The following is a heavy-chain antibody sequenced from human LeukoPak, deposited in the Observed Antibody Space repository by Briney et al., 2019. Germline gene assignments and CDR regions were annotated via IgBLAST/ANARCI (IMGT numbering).Heavy chain of an antibody. CDR2: IYYSGTT. V-gene: IGHV4-39*01. J-gene: IGHJ3*02. D-gene: IGHD2-2*01. CDR1: GGSIISSSSSSYY. CDR3: AGYIVVVPAPVGPAFDI. Sequence: SETLSLTCTVSGGSIISSSSSSYYWGWIRQSPGKGPEWVGGIYYSGTTYYNPSLKSRVTISVDTSKSQFSLRLSSVTAADTAVYYCAGYIVVVPAPVGPAFDIWGQGTMVTVSS.